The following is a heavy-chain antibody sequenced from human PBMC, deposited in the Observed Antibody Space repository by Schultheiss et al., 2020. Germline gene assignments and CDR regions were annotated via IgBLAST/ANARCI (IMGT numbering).Heavy chain of an antibody. Sequence: SQTLSLTCTVPGGSISSYYWSWIRQPPGKGLEWIGYIYYSGSTKYNPSLKNRVTISVDTSKSQFSLKLYSVTAADTAVYYCVTQDHSSGWYSWGQGTLVTVSS. V-gene: IGHV4-59*01. D-gene: IGHD6-19*01. CDR2: IYYSGST. J-gene: IGHJ4*02. CDR1: GGSISSYY. CDR3: VTQDHSSGWYS.